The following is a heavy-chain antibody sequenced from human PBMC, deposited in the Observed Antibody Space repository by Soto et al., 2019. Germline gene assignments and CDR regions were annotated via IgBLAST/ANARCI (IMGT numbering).Heavy chain of an antibody. J-gene: IGHJ4*02. CDR3: AKDMNCDSSYFDY. CDR2: ISYDGSNK. V-gene: IGHV3-30*18. Sequence: PGGSLRLSCAASGFTFSSYGMHWVRQAPGKGLEWVAVISYDGSNKYYADSVKGRFTISRDNSKNTLYLQMNSLRAEDTAVYYCAKDMNCDSSYFDYWDQGTLVTVSS. D-gene: IGHD3-22*01. CDR1: GFTFSSYG.